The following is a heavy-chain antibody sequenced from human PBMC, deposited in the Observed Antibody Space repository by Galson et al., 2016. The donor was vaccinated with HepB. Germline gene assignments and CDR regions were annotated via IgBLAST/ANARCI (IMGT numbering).Heavy chain of an antibody. V-gene: IGHV3-7*03. J-gene: IGHJ6*02. Sequence: LRLSCAASGFTSSSYWMSWVRQPPGKGLEWVAMINQDGSENYYVDSVKGRFTISRDNAKNSLFLQMNSLRAEDTAIYYCARVGPPPEGYPSHWGGMDVWGQGTTVTVSS. D-gene: IGHD3-16*01. CDR2: INQDGSEN. CDR3: ARVGPPPEGYPSHWGGMDV. CDR1: GFTSSSYW.